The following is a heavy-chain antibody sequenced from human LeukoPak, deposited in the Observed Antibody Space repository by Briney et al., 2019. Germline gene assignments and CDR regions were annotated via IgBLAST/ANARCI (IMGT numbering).Heavy chain of an antibody. Sequence: GGSLRLSXAASGFTFSYYSMTWVRQAPGKGLEWVSYIDSSSATTYYADSVKGRFIISRDNAKNSLFLQINSLRAEDTAVYFCAGSTVWSGIFQYWGQGTLVTVSS. J-gene: IGHJ1*01. D-gene: IGHD3-3*01. CDR3: AGSTVWSGIFQY. CDR1: GFTFSYYS. CDR2: IDSSSATT. V-gene: IGHV3-48*01.